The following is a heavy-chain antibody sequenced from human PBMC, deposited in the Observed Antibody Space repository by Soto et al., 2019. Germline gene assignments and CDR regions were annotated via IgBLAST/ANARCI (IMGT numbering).Heavy chain of an antibody. CDR1: GGSISSNNW. CDR3: ARGYAFDI. V-gene: IGHV4-4*02. Sequence: QVQLQESGPGLVKPSGTLSLTCAVSGGSISSNNWWSWVRQPPGKGLEWIGEIHHSGSTNYNPSLKSRATVSVDKSKNQFSLTLSSVTAADTAMYFCARGYAFDIWGQGTMVTVSS. J-gene: IGHJ3*02. CDR2: IHHSGST.